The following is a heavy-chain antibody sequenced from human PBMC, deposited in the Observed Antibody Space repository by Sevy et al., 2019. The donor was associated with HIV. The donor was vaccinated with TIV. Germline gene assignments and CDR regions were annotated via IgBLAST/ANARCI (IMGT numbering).Heavy chain of an antibody. Sequence: GGCLRLSCAASEFTFSDYYMSWFRQAPGKGLEWVSYISNSGSDIYYADSVKGRFTISRDNAKKSLYLQMNSLRVEDTAVYYCAREGMVSPDAFDIWGQGTLVTVSS. J-gene: IGHJ3*02. V-gene: IGHV3-11*01. CDR3: AREGMVSPDAFDI. CDR2: ISNSGSDI. CDR1: EFTFSDYY. D-gene: IGHD3-10*01.